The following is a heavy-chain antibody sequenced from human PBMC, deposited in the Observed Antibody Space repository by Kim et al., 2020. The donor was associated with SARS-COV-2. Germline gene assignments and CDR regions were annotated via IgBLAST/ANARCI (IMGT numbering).Heavy chain of an antibody. CDR2: IRNKVNDYTT. CDR3: VRGRFYRGGQFLEGSDYFDH. CDR1: GFIFSDYY. V-gene: IGHV3-72*01. D-gene: IGHD3-3*01. Sequence: GGSLRLSCAASGFIFSDYYIDWVRQAPGKGLEWIGRIRNKVNDYTTEYAASVKGRFNISREDSKNSLFLQMNSLKTEDTAVYYCVRGRFYRGGQFLEGSDYFDHWGQGTLVTVSS. J-gene: IGHJ4*02.